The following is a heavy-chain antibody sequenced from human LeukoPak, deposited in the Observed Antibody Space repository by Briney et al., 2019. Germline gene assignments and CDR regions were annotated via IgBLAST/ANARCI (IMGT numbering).Heavy chain of an antibody. J-gene: IGHJ4*02. Sequence: GGSQRLSCAASGFTFSDYYMSWLRQAPGKGLEWVSYISSSGSTIYYADSVKGRFTISRDNAKNSLYLQMNSLRAEDTAVYYCARVGYSSGWSTDYWGQGTLVTVSS. CDR2: ISSSGSTI. D-gene: IGHD6-19*01. CDR1: GFTFSDYY. V-gene: IGHV3-11*01. CDR3: ARVGYSSGWSTDY.